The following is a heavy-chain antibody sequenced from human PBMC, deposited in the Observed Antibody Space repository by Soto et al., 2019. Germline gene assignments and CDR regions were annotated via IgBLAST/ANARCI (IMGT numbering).Heavy chain of an antibody. CDR3: ARIAAAGTDAVVLYYGMDV. V-gene: IGHV5-51*01. CDR1: GYSFTSYW. Sequence: GESLKISCKGSGYSFTSYWIGWVRQMPGKGLEWMGIIYPGDSDTRYSPSFQGQVTISADKSISTAYLQWSSLKASDTAMYYCARIAAAGTDAVVLYYGMDVWGQGTTVTVSS. D-gene: IGHD6-13*01. J-gene: IGHJ6*02. CDR2: IYPGDSDT.